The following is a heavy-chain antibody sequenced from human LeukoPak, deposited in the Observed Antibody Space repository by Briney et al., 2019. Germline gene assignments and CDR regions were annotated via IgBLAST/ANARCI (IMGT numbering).Heavy chain of an antibody. J-gene: IGHJ5*02. V-gene: IGHV4-4*07. CDR2: IFTSGST. CDR1: GGSITSDY. D-gene: IGHD4/OR15-4a*01. Sequence: SETLSLTCTVVGGSITSDYWSLIRQPAGKGLEWIGRIFTSGSTAYNPSLKSRVTMSLDTSKNQFFLKLSSVTAADTAAYFCSRGGANDLWGQGTLVTVSS. CDR3: SRGGANDL.